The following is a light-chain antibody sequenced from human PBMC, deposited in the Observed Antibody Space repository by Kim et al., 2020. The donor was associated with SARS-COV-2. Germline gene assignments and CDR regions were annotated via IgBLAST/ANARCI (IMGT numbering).Light chain of an antibody. CDR1: SLRMNY. CDR2: DKT. CDR3: NSRDRDSTGNLYV. J-gene: IGLJ1*01. Sequence: GQTVRITCQGDSLRMNYASWYQQKPGQDPVLVRYDKTNRPSGIPDRFSGSSSGNTASLTITGAQAADEADYYCNSRDRDSTGNLYVFEPGTKVTVL. V-gene: IGLV3-19*01.